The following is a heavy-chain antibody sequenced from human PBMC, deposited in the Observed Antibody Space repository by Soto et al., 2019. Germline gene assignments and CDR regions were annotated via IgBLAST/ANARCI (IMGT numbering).Heavy chain of an antibody. Sequence: ASVKVSCKASGYTFTGYYMHWVRQAPGQGLEWMGWINPNSGGTNYAQKFQGWVTMTRDTSISTAYMELSRLRSDDTAVYYCAREGYCIGGSCSDYYYGMDVWGQGTTVTVSS. CDR2: INPNSGGT. CDR3: AREGYCIGGSCSDYYYGMDV. D-gene: IGHD2-15*01. J-gene: IGHJ6*02. CDR1: GYTFTGYY. V-gene: IGHV1-2*04.